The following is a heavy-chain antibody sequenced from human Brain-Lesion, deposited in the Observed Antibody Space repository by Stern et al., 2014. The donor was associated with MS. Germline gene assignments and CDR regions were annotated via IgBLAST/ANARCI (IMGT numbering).Heavy chain of an antibody. CDR2: IFNSGST. CDR1: GGSISSGGYY. D-gene: IGHD2-2*01. CDR3: ARGRVVPGFQYYATDV. Sequence: VQLVESGPGLVKPSQTLSLSCTVSGGSISSGGYYWSWIRQPAGKGLEWIGRIFNSGSTSYNPSLKSRAPISIDPSKTQFSLRLNSMTAADTAVYYCARGRVVPGFQYYATDVWGQGTTVIVSS. J-gene: IGHJ6*02. V-gene: IGHV4-61*02.